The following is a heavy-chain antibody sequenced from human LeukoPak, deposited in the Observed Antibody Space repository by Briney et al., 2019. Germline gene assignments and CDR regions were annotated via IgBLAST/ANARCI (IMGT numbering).Heavy chain of an antibody. D-gene: IGHD3-10*01. CDR3: AREFRSRLWFGESEAFDI. Sequence: AETLSLTCTVSGGSISSSSYYWGWIRQPPGKGLEWIGSIYYSGSTYYNPSLKSRVTISVDTSKNQFSLKLSSVTAADTAVYYCAREFRSRLWFGESEAFDIWGQGTMVTVSS. V-gene: IGHV4-39*07. CDR1: GGSISSSSYY. J-gene: IGHJ3*02. CDR2: IYYSGST.